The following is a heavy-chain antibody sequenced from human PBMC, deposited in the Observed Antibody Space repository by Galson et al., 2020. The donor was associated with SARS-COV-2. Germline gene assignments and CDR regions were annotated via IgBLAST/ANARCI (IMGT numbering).Heavy chain of an antibody. J-gene: IGHJ4*02. CDR3: AKARGDTITSRSLDS. Sequence: GGSLRLSCAGSGFTFSNYAMSWVRQAPGKGLEWVSTISGNGVVTYHAASVTGRFTISRDNSRNTLYLQMNTLRAEDTALYYCAKARGDTITSRSLDSWGQGTLVTVSS. CDR2: ISGNGVVT. D-gene: IGHD3-10*01. V-gene: IGHV3-23*01. CDR1: GFTFSNYA.